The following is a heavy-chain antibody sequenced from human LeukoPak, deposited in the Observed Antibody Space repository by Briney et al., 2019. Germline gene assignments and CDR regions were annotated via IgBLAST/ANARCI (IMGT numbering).Heavy chain of an antibody. CDR2: ITATSSST. J-gene: IGHJ4*02. CDR1: GFTFSSYG. Sequence: PGGSLRLSCAASGFTFSSYGMSWVRQAPGKGLEWVSAITATSSSTHDADSVQGRFTISRDNSKNTRYLQMNSLRPEDTAIYYCAKDRIQSHYFDYWGQGTLVTVSS. V-gene: IGHV3-23*01. CDR3: AKDRIQSHYFDY.